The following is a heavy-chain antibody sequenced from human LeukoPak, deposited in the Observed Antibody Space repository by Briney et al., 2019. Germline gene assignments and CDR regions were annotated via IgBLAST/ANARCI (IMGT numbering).Heavy chain of an antibody. V-gene: IGHV1-2*02. CDR1: GSTFTGYY. CDR3: ASSYCSGGSCYWFDP. CDR2: INPNSGGT. J-gene: IGHJ5*02. Sequence: GASVKVSCKASGSTFTGYYMHWVRQPPGQGLEWMGWINPNSGGTNYAQKFQGRVTMTRDTSISTAYMELSRLRSDDTAVYYCASSYCSGGSCYWFDPWGQGTLVTVSS. D-gene: IGHD2-15*01.